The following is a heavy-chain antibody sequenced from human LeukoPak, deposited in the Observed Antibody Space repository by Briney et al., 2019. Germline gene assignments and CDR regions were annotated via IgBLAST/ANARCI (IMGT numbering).Heavy chain of an antibody. J-gene: IGHJ6*03. CDR2: INHSGST. CDR1: GGSFSGYY. CDR3: ARLKRWLQLPHYYYYYMDV. D-gene: IGHD5-24*01. V-gene: IGHV4-34*01. Sequence: SETLSLTCAVYGGSFSGYYWSWIRQPPGKGLEWIGEINHSGSTNYNPSLKSRVTISVDTSKNQFSLNLSSVTAADTAVYYCARLKRWLQLPHYYYYYMDVWGKGTTVTISS.